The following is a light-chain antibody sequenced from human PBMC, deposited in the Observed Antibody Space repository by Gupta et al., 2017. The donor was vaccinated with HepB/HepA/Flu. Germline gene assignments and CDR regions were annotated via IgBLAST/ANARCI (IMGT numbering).Light chain of an antibody. Sequence: LQMTQSPSSLSAVVGDRVTITCRASQNINNYLNWYHQKPGEVPKLLIYAASSLQSGVPSRFSGSGSGTDFTLTITDLQPEDFGSFFCQQTYVTPRTFGQGTKVEVK. J-gene: IGKJ1*01. CDR2: AAS. CDR3: QQTYVTPRT. CDR1: QNINNY. V-gene: IGKV1-39*01.